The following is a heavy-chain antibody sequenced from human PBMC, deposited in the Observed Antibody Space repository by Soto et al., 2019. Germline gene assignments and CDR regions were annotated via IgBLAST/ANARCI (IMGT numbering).Heavy chain of an antibody. CDR1: GFTFSSYA. D-gene: IGHD2-2*01. V-gene: IGHV3-30-3*01. CDR3: ARDPREYQLQYYFDY. CDR2: ISYDGSNK. Sequence: GGSLRLSCAASGFTFSSYAMHWVRQAPGKGLEWVAVISYDGSNKYYADSVKGRFTISRDNSKNTLYLQMNSLRAEDTAVYYCARDPREYQLQYYFDYWGQGTLVTVSS. J-gene: IGHJ4*02.